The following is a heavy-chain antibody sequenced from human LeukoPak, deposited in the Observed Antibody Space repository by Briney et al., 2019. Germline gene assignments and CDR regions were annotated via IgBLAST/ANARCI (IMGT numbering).Heavy chain of an antibody. CDR1: GFTFSSYD. V-gene: IGHV3-23*01. J-gene: IGHJ3*02. CDR2: ISGSGGST. D-gene: IGHD3-10*01. Sequence: GGSLRLSCAASGFTFSSYDMSWVRQAPGKGLEWVSAISGSGGSTYYADSVKGRFTISRDNSKNTLYLQMNSLRAEDTAVYYCARDPSMVRGVTDAFDIWGQGTMVTVSS. CDR3: ARDPSMVRGVTDAFDI.